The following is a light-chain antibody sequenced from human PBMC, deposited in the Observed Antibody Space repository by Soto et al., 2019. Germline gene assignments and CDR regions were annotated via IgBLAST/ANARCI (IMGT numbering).Light chain of an antibody. Sequence: DIPMTQSPSTLSTSVGDRVTITCRASQSIGTWLAWYQQKPGKAPKVLIYKASILETGVPSRFSGSGSGTEFTLTISSLQPDDFATYYCQQYNTYSRTFGQGTKVEIK. CDR3: QQYNTYSRT. J-gene: IGKJ1*01. CDR1: QSIGTW. CDR2: KAS. V-gene: IGKV1-5*03.